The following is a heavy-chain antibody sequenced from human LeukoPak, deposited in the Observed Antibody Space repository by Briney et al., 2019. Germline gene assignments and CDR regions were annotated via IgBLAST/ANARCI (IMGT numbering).Heavy chain of an antibody. CDR3: AKDNHGDLFWFDP. V-gene: IGHV3-30*02. J-gene: IGHJ5*02. Sequence: GGSLRLSCAASGFTLSSYGMHWVRQAPGKGLGWEAFIRYDGSNKYYVDSVKGRFTISRDNSKNTLYLQMNSLRAEDTAVYYCAKDNHGDLFWFDPWGQGTLVTVSS. CDR2: IRYDGSNK. CDR1: GFTLSSYG. D-gene: IGHD4-17*01.